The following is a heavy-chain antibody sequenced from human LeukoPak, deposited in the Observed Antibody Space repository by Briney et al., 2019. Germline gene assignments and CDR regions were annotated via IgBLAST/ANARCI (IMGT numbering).Heavy chain of an antibody. CDR2: IYTGGST. Sequence: GGSLRLSCAASGFTVSSNYMSWVRQAPGKGLEWVSVIYTGGSTYYADSVKGRFTISRDNSKNTLYLQMNSLRAEDTAVYYCARDSSMVRGVITYDYWGQGTLVTVSS. CDR3: ARDSSMVRGVITYDY. J-gene: IGHJ4*02. V-gene: IGHV3-66*01. CDR1: GFTVSSNY. D-gene: IGHD3-10*01.